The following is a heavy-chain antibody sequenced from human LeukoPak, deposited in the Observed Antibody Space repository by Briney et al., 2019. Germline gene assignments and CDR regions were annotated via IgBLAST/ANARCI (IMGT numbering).Heavy chain of an antibody. Sequence: PGGSLRLSCAAAGFTFSCYAVSWGRQPPGERLEWVLALRGSGGSEYYAHSVQGRFTISRDNAKNTLYLQMNSLRAEDTAVYYCAKDLSQWLEYYFDYWGQGILVTVSS. CDR2: LRGSGGSE. J-gene: IGHJ4*02. V-gene: IGHV3-23*01. CDR1: GFTFSCYA. D-gene: IGHD6-19*01. CDR3: AKDLSQWLEYYFDY.